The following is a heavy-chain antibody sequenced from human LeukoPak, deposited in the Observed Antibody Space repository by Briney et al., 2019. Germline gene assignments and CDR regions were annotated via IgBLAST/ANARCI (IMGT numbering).Heavy chain of an antibody. J-gene: IGHJ4*02. Sequence: SETLSLTCTVSGGSISSYYWSWIRQPAGEGLEWIGRIYTSGSTNYNPSLKSRVTMSVDTSKNQFSLKLSSVTAADTAVYYCASSRFLEWLRSGDYYFDYWGQGTLVTVSS. CDR2: IYTSGST. CDR1: GGSISSYY. V-gene: IGHV4-4*07. CDR3: ASSRFLEWLRSGDYYFDY. D-gene: IGHD3-3*01.